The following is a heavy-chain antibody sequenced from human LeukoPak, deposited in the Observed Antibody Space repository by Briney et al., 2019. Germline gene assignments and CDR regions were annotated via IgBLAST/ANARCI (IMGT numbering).Heavy chain of an antibody. CDR2: INPKSGGT. V-gene: IGHV1-2*02. CDR3: ARGHRYGFLSGDHYYYYMDV. J-gene: IGHJ6*03. Sequence: ASVKVSCKASGYTFTGYYTYWVRQAPGQGLDWMGWINPKSGGTNYAQKFQGRVTMTRDTSISTAYMELRRLRSDDTAVYYCARGHRYGFLSGDHYYYYMDVWGKGTSVTISS. D-gene: IGHD5-18*01. CDR1: GYTFTGYY.